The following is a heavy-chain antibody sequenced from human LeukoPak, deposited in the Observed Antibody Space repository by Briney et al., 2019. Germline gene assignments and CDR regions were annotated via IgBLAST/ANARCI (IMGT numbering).Heavy chain of an antibody. D-gene: IGHD3-22*01. CDR3: ARHSYYDSSAIFDY. CDR2: LYYSGST. V-gene: IGHV4-39*01. J-gene: IGHJ4*02. Sequence: PSETLSLTCTVSGGSISSSSYYWDWIRQPPGKGLEWIGSLYYSGSTYYNPSLKSRVTISVDTSKNQFSLKLSSVTAADTAVFYCARHSYYDSSAIFDYWGQGTLVTVSS. CDR1: GGSISSSSYY.